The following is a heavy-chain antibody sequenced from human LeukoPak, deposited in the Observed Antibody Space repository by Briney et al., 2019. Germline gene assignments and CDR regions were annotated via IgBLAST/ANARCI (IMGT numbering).Heavy chain of an antibody. V-gene: IGHV3-20*04. D-gene: IGHD2-2*01. CDR2: INWNGGST. Sequence: GGSLRLSCAASGFTFYDYGMSWVRQAPGKGLEWVSGINWNGGSTGYADSVKGRITISRDNAKNSLYLQMNSLRVEDTALYYCARTVEVPAIYYYYMDVWGKGTTVTVSS. CDR3: ARTVEVPAIYYYYMDV. CDR1: GFTFYDYG. J-gene: IGHJ6*03.